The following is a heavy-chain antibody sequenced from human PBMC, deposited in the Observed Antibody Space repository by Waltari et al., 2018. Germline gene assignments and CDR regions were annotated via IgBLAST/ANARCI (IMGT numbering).Heavy chain of an antibody. D-gene: IGHD3-9*01. CDR2: IYTSGST. CDR1: GGSISSGSYY. J-gene: IGHJ3*02. V-gene: IGHV4-61*02. Sequence: QVQLQESGPGLVKPSQTLSPTCTVSGGSISSGSYYWSWIRQPAGKGLEWIGRIYTSGSTNYNPSLKSRVTISVDTSKNQFSLKLSSVTAADTAVYYCARRPRGDILTTRAFDIWGQGTMVTVSS. CDR3: ARRPRGDILTTRAFDI.